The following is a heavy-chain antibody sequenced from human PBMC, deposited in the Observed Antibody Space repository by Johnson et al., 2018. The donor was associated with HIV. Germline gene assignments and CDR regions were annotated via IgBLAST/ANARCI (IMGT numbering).Heavy chain of an antibody. J-gene: IGHJ3*01. D-gene: IGHD1-26*01. V-gene: IGHV3-30-3*01. Sequence: QVQLVESGGGVVQPGRSLRLSCAASGFTFSNYAMHWVRQTPGKGLEWVAVISYDGSNKYYADSVKGRFTISRDNSKNTLYLQMNSLRAEDTAVYYCAAPVGATGWGQGTMVTVSS. CDR2: ISYDGSNK. CDR1: GFTFSNYA. CDR3: AAPVGATG.